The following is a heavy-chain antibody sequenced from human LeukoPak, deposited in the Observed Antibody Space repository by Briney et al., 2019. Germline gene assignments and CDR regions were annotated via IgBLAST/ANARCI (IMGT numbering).Heavy chain of an antibody. CDR3: ARDRLLRFGELRLVDY. D-gene: IGHD3-10*01. J-gene: IGHJ4*02. Sequence: ASVKVSCKASGYTFTSYGISWVRQAPGQGLEWMGWISAYNGNTNYAQKLQGRVTMTTDTSTSTAYMELRSLRSDDTAVYYCARDRLLRFGELRLVDYWGQGTLVTVSS. V-gene: IGHV1-18*01. CDR2: ISAYNGNT. CDR1: GYTFTSYG.